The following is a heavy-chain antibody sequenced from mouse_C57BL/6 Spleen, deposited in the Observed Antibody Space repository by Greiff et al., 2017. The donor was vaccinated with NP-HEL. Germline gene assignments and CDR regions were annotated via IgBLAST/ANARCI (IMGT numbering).Heavy chain of an antibody. CDR3: ARQQDYDGFAY. J-gene: IGHJ3*01. V-gene: IGHV5-15*01. Sequence: EVNLVESGGGLVQPGGSLKLSCAASGFTFSDYGMAWVRQAPRKGPEWVAFISNLAYSIYYADTVTGRFTISRENAKNTLYLEMSSLRSEDTAMYYCARQQDYDGFAYWGQGTLVTVSA. CDR2: ISNLAYSI. CDR1: GFTFSDYG. D-gene: IGHD2-4*01.